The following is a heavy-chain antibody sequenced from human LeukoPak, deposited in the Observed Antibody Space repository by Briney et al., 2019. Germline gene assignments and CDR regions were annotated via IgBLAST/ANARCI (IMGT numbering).Heavy chain of an antibody. J-gene: IGHJ4*02. CDR3: ARNEHVLRYFDWLY. CDR1: GGTFSSYA. CDR2: IIPIFGTA. V-gene: IGHV1-69*05. Sequence: ASVKVSCKASGGTFSSYAISWVRQAPGQGLEWMGGIIPIFGTANYAQKFQGRVTITTDESTSTAYMELNSLRAEDTAVYYCARNEHVLRYFDWLYWGQGTLVTVSS. D-gene: IGHD3-9*01.